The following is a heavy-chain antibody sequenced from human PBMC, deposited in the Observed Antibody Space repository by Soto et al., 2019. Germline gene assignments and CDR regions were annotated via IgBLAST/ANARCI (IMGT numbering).Heavy chain of an antibody. D-gene: IGHD6-19*01. V-gene: IGHV4-38-2*02. J-gene: IGHJ4*03. Sequence: ESLSLSCTVSGESVSSGSYWWWIRQPPGEGPEGIASIYHVGTTFYNPSLKSRISISVDTSKNQFSLRLTSVTAADTATYYCARVHVMVVAGSTFDYWGRGTLVTVSS. CDR3: ARVHVMVVAGSTFDY. CDR2: IYHVGTT. CDR1: GESVSSGSY.